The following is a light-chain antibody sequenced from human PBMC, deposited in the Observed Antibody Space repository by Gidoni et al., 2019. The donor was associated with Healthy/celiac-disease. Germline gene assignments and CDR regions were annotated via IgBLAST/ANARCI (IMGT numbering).Light chain of an antibody. Sequence: DIVMTQSPDSLAVSLGERATINCKSSQSVLYSSNNKNYLAWYQQKPGQPPKLLIYWASTRESGVPDRFSGSGSGTDFTLTISSLQAEDVAVYYCQQYYSQQWTFXQXTKVEIK. CDR2: WAS. J-gene: IGKJ1*01. CDR1: QSVLYSSNNKNY. CDR3: QQYYSQQWT. V-gene: IGKV4-1*01.